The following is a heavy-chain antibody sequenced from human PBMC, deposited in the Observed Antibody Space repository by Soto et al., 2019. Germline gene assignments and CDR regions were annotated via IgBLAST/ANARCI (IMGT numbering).Heavy chain of an antibody. J-gene: IGHJ4*02. D-gene: IGHD3-16*01. CDR1: GYTFTSYA. Sequence: QVQLVQSGAEVKKPGASVKVSCKASGYTFTSYAMYWVRQAPGQRLEWMGWINAGNGNTKYSQKFQGRVTITRDTSASTAYMELISLRSEDTAVYYCARDLGVGLSDYWGQGTLVTVSS. CDR2: INAGNGNT. V-gene: IGHV1-3*01. CDR3: ARDLGVGLSDY.